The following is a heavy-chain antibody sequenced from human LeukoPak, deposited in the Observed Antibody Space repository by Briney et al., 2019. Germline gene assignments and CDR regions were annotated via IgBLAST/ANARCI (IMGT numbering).Heavy chain of an antibody. CDR1: GGSFSGYY. Sequence: SETLSLTCAVYGGSFSGYYWSWIRQPPGKGLEWIGEINHSGSSNYNPSLKSRVTISVDTSKNQFSLKLSSVTAADTAVYYCARKCSSTSCYNYWGQGTLVTVSS. CDR3: ARKCSSTSCYNY. V-gene: IGHV4-34*01. J-gene: IGHJ4*02. CDR2: INHSGSS. D-gene: IGHD2-2*01.